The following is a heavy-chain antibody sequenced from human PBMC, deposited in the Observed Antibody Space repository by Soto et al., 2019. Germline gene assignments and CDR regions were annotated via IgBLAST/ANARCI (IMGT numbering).Heavy chain of an antibody. J-gene: IGHJ4*02. D-gene: IGHD3-22*01. CDR2: ISAYNGNT. CDR1: GYTFTSYG. CDR3: ARDPVPGYYDSSGYPDY. Sequence: ASVKVSCKASGYTFTSYGISWVRQAPGQGLEWMGWISAYNGNTNYAQKLQGRVTMTTDTSTSTAYMELSSLRSEDTAVYYCARDPVPGYYDSSGYPDYWGQGTLVTVSS. V-gene: IGHV1-18*01.